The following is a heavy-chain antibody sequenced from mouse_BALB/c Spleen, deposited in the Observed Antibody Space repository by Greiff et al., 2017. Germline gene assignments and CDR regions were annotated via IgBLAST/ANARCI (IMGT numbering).Heavy chain of an antibody. Sequence: VQLQQSGAELMKPGASVKISCKATGYTFSSYWIEWVKQRPGHGLEWIGEILPGSGSTNYNEKFKDKATLTVDKSSSTAYMQLSSLTSEDSAVYYCARRGLGRYAMDYWGQGTSVTVSS. D-gene: IGHD3-3*01. CDR1: GYTFSSYW. J-gene: IGHJ4*01. CDR3: ARRGLGRYAMDY. CDR2: ILPGSGST. V-gene: IGHV1-9*01.